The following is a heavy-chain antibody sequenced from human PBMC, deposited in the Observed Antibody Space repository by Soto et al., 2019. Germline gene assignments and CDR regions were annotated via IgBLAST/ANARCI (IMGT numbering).Heavy chain of an antibody. CDR3: AKDKGYSSGWKDY. CDR1: GFTFSTYA. V-gene: IGHV3-23*01. J-gene: IGHJ4*02. D-gene: IGHD6-19*01. CDR2: ISGSGGST. Sequence: EVQLLESGGGLVQPGGSLRLSCAASGFTFSTYAISWVRQAPGKGLEWVSAISGSGGSTYYADSVKGRFTISRDNSKNTLYLQRNSLRAEDTAVYYCAKDKGYSSGWKDYWGQGTLVTVSS.